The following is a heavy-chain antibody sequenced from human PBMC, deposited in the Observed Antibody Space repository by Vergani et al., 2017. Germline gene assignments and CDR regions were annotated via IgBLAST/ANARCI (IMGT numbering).Heavy chain of an antibody. CDR2: IKQDGSEK. V-gene: IGHV3-7*03. CDR1: GFTFSSYW. D-gene: IGHD2-2*01. CDR3: ARVIQYQLPAFDI. Sequence: EVQLVESGGGLVQPGGSLRLSCAASGFTFSSYWMSWVRQAPGKGLEWVANIKQDGSEKYYVDSVKGRFTISRDNAKNSLYLQMNSLRAEVTAVYYCARVIQYQLPAFDIWGQGTMVTVSS. J-gene: IGHJ3*02.